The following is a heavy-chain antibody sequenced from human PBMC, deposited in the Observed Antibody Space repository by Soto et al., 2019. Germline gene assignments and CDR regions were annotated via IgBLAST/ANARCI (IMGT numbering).Heavy chain of an antibody. CDR1: GYSFAGYW. CDR3: SRQIYDSDTGPNFQYYFDS. CDR2: IDPSDSQT. J-gene: IGHJ4*02. D-gene: IGHD3-22*01. V-gene: IGHV5-10-1*01. Sequence: LKISCKGSGYSFAGYWITWVRQKPGKGLEWMGRIDPSDSQTYYSPSFRGHVTISATKSITTVFLQWSSLRASDTATYYCSRQIYDSDTGPNFQYYFDSWGQGTPVTVSS.